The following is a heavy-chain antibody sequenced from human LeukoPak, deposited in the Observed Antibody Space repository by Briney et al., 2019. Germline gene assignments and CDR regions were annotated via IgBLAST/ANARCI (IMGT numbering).Heavy chain of an antibody. Sequence: ASVKDSCKASGYTFTSYYMHWVRQAPGQGLEWMGIINPSGGSTSYAQKFQGRVTMTRDTSTSTVYMELSSLRSEDTAVYYCARDRATGTTIDYWGQGTLVTVSS. CDR3: ARDRATGTTIDY. D-gene: IGHD1-1*01. CDR1: GYTFTSYY. J-gene: IGHJ4*02. V-gene: IGHV1-46*01. CDR2: INPSGGST.